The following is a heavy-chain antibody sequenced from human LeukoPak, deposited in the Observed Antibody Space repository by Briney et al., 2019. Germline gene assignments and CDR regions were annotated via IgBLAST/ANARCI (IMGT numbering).Heavy chain of an antibody. J-gene: IGHJ4*02. CDR2: IYYSGST. Sequence: SETLSLTCTVSGGSISSSSYYWGWIRQPPGKGLEWIGSIYYSGSTYYNPSLKSRVTISVDTSKNQFSLKLSSVTAADTAVYYCARRPGIAVDGAFDYWGQGTLVTVSS. D-gene: IGHD6-19*01. CDR3: ARRPGIAVDGAFDY. V-gene: IGHV4-39*01. CDR1: GGSISSSSYY.